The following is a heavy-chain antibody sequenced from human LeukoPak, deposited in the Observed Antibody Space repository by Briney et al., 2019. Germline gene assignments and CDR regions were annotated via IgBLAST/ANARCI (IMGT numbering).Heavy chain of an antibody. CDR3: AKEFEEAPFDI. CDR2: ISYDGSNK. Sequence: PGGSLRLSCAASGFTFSSYGMHWVRQAPGKGLEWVAVISYDGSNKYYADSVKGRFTISRDNSKNTLYLHMDSLRAEDTAVYYCAKEFEEAPFDIWGQGTMVTVSS. V-gene: IGHV3-30*18. J-gene: IGHJ3*02. CDR1: GFTFSSYG. D-gene: IGHD3-16*01.